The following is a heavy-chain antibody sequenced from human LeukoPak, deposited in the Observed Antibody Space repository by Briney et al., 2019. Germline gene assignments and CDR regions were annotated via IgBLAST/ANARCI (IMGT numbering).Heavy chain of an antibody. Sequence: GGSLRLSCAASGFTFGSYAMSWVRRAPGKGLEWVSVIRGSGGTTNYADSVKGRFTISRDNSKNTLYLQMNSLRAEDTAVYYCAKGYYQRSGYQQAFDIWGQGTTVTVSS. D-gene: IGHD3-22*01. CDR1: GFTFGSYA. CDR3: AKGYYQRSGYQQAFDI. J-gene: IGHJ3*02. V-gene: IGHV3-23*01. CDR2: IRGSGGTT.